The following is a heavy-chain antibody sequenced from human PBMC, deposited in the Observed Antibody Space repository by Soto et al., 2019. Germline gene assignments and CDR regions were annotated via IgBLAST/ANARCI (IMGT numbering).Heavy chain of an antibody. V-gene: IGHV4-39*01. D-gene: IGHD1-26*01. Sequence: KPSETLSLTCTVSGGSISSSSYYWGWIRQPPGKGLEWIGSIYYSGSTYYNPSLKSRVTISVDTSKNQFSLKLSSVTAADTAVYYCARHSGGFIVGVYFDYWGQGTLVTVSS. J-gene: IGHJ4*02. CDR1: GGSISSSSYY. CDR2: IYYSGST. CDR3: ARHSGGFIVGVYFDY.